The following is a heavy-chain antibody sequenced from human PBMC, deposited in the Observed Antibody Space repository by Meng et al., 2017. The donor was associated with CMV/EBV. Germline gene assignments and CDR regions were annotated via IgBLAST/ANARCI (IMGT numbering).Heavy chain of an antibody. CDR2: MNPNSGNT. V-gene: IGHV1-8*01. CDR3: ARDRDYTWFDP. Sequence: ASVKVSCKASGYTFTSYDINWVRQATGQGLEWMGWMNPNSGNTGYAQKFQGRVTMTRNTSISTAYMELSRLRSDDTAVYYCARDRDYTWFDPWGQGTLVTVSS. J-gene: IGHJ5*02. CDR1: GYTFTSYD.